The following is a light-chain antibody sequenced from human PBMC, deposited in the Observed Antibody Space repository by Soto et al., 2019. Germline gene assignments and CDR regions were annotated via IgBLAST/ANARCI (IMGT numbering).Light chain of an antibody. CDR2: KAS. J-gene: IGKJ1*01. CDR1: QSISSW. V-gene: IGKV1-5*03. CDR3: QQYNDNWT. Sequence: DIQMTQSPSTLSASVGDRVTITCRASQSISSWLAWYQQKPGTAPNLLIYKASTLQSVVPSRFSGSGSGTEFTLTISSLQPDDSATYYCQQYNDNWTFGQGTKV.